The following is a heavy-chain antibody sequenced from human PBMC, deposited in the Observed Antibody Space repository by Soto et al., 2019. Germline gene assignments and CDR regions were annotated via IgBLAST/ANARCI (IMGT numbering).Heavy chain of an antibody. CDR3: ARDSSVVVVAAVPGTLDY. J-gene: IGHJ4*02. CDR2: IWYDGSNK. V-gene: IGHV3-33*01. Sequence: QVQLVESGGGVVQPGRSLRLSCAASGFTFSSYGMHWVRQAPGKGLEWVAVIWYDGSNKYYADSVKGRFTISRDNSKNTLYLQMNRLRAEDTAVYYCARDSSVVVVAAVPGTLDYWGQGTLVTVSS. D-gene: IGHD2-15*01. CDR1: GFTFSSYG.